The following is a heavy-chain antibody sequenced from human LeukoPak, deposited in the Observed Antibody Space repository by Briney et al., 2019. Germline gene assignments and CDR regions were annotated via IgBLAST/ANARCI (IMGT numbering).Heavy chain of an antibody. D-gene: IGHD3-16*01. CDR3: ARGRIMITFGGVGWFDP. CDR2: INHSGGT. Sequence: PSETLSLTCAVYGGSFSGYYWSWIRQPPGKGLEWIGEINHSGGTNYNPSLKSRVTISVDTSKNQFSLKLSSVTAADTAVYYCARGRIMITFGGVGWFDPWGQGTLVTVSS. CDR1: GGSFSGYY. V-gene: IGHV4-34*01. J-gene: IGHJ5*02.